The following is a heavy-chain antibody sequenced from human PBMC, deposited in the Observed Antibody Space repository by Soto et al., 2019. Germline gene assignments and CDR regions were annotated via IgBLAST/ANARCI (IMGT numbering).Heavy chain of an antibody. CDR3: TRPGTAPIYYYYGMDV. Sequence: GGSLRLSCTASGFTFGDYAMSWFRQAPGKGLEWVGFIRSKAYGGTTEYAASVKGRFTISRDDSKSIAYLQMNSLKTEDTAVYYCTRPGTAPIYYYYGMDVWGQGTTVTVSS. D-gene: IGHD6-13*01. CDR1: GFTFGDYA. CDR2: IRSKAYGGTT. V-gene: IGHV3-49*03. J-gene: IGHJ6*02.